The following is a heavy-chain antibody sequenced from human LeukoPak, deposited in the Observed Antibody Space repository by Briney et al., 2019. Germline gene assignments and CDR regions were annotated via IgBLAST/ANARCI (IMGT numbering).Heavy chain of an antibody. CDR1: GGSVSSSRYY. Sequence: KASETLSLTCTVSGGSVSSSRYYWGWIRQPPGKGLEWIGSIYYSGSTYYNPSLKSRVTISVDTSKNQFSLKLSSVTAADTAVYYCALGYCSSTSCYNEWDYYYYGMDVWGQGTTVTVSS. CDR2: IYYSGST. D-gene: IGHD2-2*02. V-gene: IGHV4-39*07. CDR3: ALGYCSSTSCYNEWDYYYYGMDV. J-gene: IGHJ6*02.